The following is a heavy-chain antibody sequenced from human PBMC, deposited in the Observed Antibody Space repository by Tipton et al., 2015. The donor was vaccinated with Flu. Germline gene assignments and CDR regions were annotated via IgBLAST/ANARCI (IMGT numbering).Heavy chain of an antibody. CDR2: MNPNVGST. CDR1: GYTFSSHY. Sequence: QLVQSGAEVKKPGASVKLSCRASGYTFSSHYLHWVRQAPGRGLEWMAIMNPNVGSTTYAPKFQGRVTMTRDTSTNMVYLEVRSLRYEDTAVYYCARDWDESGYFDFWGQGTLVTVSS. D-gene: IGHD1-26*01. V-gene: IGHV1-46*01. J-gene: IGHJ4*02. CDR3: ARDWDESGYFDF.